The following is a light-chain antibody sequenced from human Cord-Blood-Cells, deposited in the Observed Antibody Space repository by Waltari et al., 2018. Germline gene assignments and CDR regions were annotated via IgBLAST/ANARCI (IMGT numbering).Light chain of an antibody. J-gene: IGKJ4*01. CDR2: AAS. CDR3: QKYNSAPALT. V-gene: IGKV1-27*01. Sequence: DIQMPPSPSTLSASVGERVTLTCRASQGISNYLAWYQQKPGKVPKLLIYAASTLQSGVPSRFSGSGSGTDFTLTISSLQPEDVATYYCQKYNSAPALTFGGGTKVEIK. CDR1: QGISNY.